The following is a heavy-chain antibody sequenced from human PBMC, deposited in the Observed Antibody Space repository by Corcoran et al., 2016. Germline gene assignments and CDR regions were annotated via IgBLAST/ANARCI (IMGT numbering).Heavy chain of an antibody. J-gene: IGHJ5*02. Sequence: QLQLQESGPGLVKPSETLSLTCTVSGGSISSSSYYWGWIRQPPGKGLEWIGSIYYSGSTYYNPSLKSRVTISVDTSKNQFSLKLSSVTAANTAVYDCARGWVVYQYNWFDPWGQGTLVTVSS. CDR2: IYYSGST. CDR3: ARGWVVYQYNWFDP. D-gene: IGHD2-8*02. CDR1: GGSISSSSYY. V-gene: IGHV4-39*07.